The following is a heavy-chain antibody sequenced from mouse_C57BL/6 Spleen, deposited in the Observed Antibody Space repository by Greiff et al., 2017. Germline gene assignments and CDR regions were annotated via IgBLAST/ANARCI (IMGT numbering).Heavy chain of an antibody. D-gene: IGHD2-10*02. J-gene: IGHJ4*01. CDR2: ISSGGDYI. CDR1: GFTFSSYA. V-gene: IGHV5-9-1*02. Sequence: EVKLMESGEGLVKPGGSLKLSCAASGFTFSSYAMSWVRQTPEKRLEWVAYISSGGDYIYYADTVKGRFPISRDNARNTLYLQMSSLKSEDTAMYYCTREYVARYAMDYWGQGTSVTVSS. CDR3: TREYVARYAMDY.